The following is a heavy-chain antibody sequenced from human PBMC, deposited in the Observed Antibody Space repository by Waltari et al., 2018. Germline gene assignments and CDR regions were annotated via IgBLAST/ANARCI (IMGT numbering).Heavy chain of an antibody. CDR3: ARLEAEQWLGDY. J-gene: IGHJ4*02. Sequence: EMQLVESGGGLIRPGESLRVSCASAVFNCSRNYMSWVRQAPGDGLQWVSILYSDGRTFYADSVKGRFTISRDNSKNTVYLQMNSLRAEDTAVYYCARLEAEQWLGDYWGQGTLVTVSS. D-gene: IGHD6-19*01. CDR1: VFNCSRNY. CDR2: LYSDGRT. V-gene: IGHV3-53*01.